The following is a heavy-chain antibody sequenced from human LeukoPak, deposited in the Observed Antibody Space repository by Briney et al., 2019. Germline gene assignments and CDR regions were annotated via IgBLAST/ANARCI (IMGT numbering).Heavy chain of an antibody. J-gene: IGHJ3*02. Sequence: PSETLSLTCAVYGGSFSGYYWSWIRQPPGKGLEWIGEINHSGSTNYNPSLKSRVTISVDTSKNQFSLQLSSVTAADTAVYYCARLCGGDCTDAFDIWGQGTMVTVSS. CDR2: INHSGST. D-gene: IGHD2-21*02. CDR1: GGSFSGYY. V-gene: IGHV4-34*01. CDR3: ARLCGGDCTDAFDI.